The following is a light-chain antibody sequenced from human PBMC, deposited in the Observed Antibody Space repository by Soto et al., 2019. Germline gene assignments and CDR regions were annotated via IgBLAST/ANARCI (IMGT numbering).Light chain of an antibody. CDR1: SSDVGGYNY. J-gene: IGLJ2*01. Sequence: QSALTQPRSVSGSPGQSVTISCTGTSSDVGGYNYVSLYQQHPGKAPKLMIYDVSKRPSGVPDRFSGSKSGNTGSLTISGLQAEDEAYYYSCSYAGSYSVVLGGGPDLTLL. V-gene: IGLV2-11*01. CDR2: DVS. CDR3: CSYAGSYSVV.